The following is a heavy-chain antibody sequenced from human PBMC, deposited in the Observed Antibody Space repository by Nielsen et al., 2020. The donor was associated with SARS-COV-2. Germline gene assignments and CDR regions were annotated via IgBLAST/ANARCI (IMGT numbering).Heavy chain of an antibody. V-gene: IGHV3-33*05. CDR2: ISYDGSNK. J-gene: IGHJ6*02. D-gene: IGHD1-7*01. CDR1: GFTFSSYG. CDR3: AKDLEERTLVYYGLDV. Sequence: GESLKISCAASGFTFSSYGMHWVRQAPGKGLEWVAVISYDGSNKYYADSVKGRFTISRDNSKNTLYLQMNSLRAEDTAVYYCAKDLEERTLVYYGLDVWGQGTTVTVSS.